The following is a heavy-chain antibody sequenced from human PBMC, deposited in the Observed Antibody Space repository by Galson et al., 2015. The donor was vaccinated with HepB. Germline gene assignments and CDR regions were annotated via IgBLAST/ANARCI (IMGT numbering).Heavy chain of an antibody. J-gene: IGHJ4*02. CDR3: ARGGVWFGELSLYFDY. D-gene: IGHD3-10*01. CDR1: GFTFSDYY. CDR2: ISSSSSYT. V-gene: IGHV3-11*05. Sequence: SLRLSCAASGFTFSDYYMSWIRQAPGKGLEWVSYISSSSSYTHYADSVKGRFTISRDNAKNSLYLQVNSLRSDDTAVYYCARGGVWFGELSLYFDYWGQGTLVTVSS.